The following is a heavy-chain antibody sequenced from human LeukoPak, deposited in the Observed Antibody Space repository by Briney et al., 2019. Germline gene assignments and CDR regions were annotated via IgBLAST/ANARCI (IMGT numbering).Heavy chain of an antibody. Sequence: PSETLSLTCTVSGGSVSSGGYYWGWIRQPPGKGLEWIGTINYSGSTYYDPSLKSRVTISVDTSKNQFSLNLNSVTAADTAMYYCARHGLEGCRGGMCYRSFHYYGMDVWGQGTTVTVSS. CDR2: INYSGST. D-gene: IGHD2-15*01. CDR1: GGSVSSGGYY. J-gene: IGHJ6*02. V-gene: IGHV4-39*07. CDR3: ARHGLEGCRGGMCYRSFHYYGMDV.